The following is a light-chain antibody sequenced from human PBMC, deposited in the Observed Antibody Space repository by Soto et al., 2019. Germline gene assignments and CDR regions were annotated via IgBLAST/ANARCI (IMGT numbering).Light chain of an antibody. Sequence: DIQMTQSPSSLSASVGDTVTITCRSSQDVGRWLSWYQQKPGKAPKILIFATSTLQSGVPSRFSGSGSGTEFTLTISSLQPEDFATYYCQQSYSTPFTFGQGTRLEIK. CDR1: QDVGRW. J-gene: IGKJ5*01. CDR2: ATS. V-gene: IGKV1D-12*01. CDR3: QQSYSTPFT.